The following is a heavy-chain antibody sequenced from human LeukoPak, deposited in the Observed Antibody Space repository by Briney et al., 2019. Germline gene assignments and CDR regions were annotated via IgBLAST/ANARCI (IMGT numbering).Heavy chain of an antibody. Sequence: SETLSLTCTVSGGSISSYYWSWIRQPPGKGLEWIGYIYYSGSTNYNPSLKSRVTISVDTSKNQFSLKLSSVTAADTAVYYCARTAGPRSGYYLEYFQHWGQGTLVTVSS. D-gene: IGHD3-3*01. J-gene: IGHJ1*01. CDR2: IYYSGST. V-gene: IGHV4-59*08. CDR3: ARTAGPRSGYYLEYFQH. CDR1: GGSISSYY.